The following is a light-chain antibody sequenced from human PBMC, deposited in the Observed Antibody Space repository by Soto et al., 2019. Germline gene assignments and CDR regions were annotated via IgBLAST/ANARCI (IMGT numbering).Light chain of an antibody. Sequence: QSVLTQPRSVSGSPGQSVTISCTGTSSDVGGYNYVSWYQQHPGKAPKLMIYDVSKRPSGVPDRFSGSKSGNTASLTISGLQAEDEADYYCCSYAGSYTFGPNWVFGGGTQLTVL. CDR2: DVS. V-gene: IGLV2-11*01. CDR3: CSYAGSYTFGPNWV. CDR1: SSDVGGYNY. J-gene: IGLJ3*02.